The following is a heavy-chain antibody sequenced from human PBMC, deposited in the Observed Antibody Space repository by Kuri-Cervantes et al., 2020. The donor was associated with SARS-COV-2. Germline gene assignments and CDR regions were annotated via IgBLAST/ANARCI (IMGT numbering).Heavy chain of an antibody. CDR3: AREATTGTNRAEYFQY. CDR2: ISYDERNK. J-gene: IGHJ1*01. D-gene: IGHD1/OR15-1a*01. V-gene: IGHV3-30*01. CDR1: GFTLRSYA. Sequence: LSLTCAASGFTLRSYAMHGVRQAPGKGLEWVAVISYDERNKYYADSVKGRFTISRDLSKNTLYLQMNSLRAEDTAMYYCAREATTGTNRAEYFQYWGQGTLVTVSS.